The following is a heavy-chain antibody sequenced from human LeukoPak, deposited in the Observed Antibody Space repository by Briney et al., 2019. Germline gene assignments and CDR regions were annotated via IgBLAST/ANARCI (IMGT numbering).Heavy chain of an antibody. J-gene: IGHJ6*03. CDR2: YHIGNT. CDR1: GVSIRVDTYY. CDR3: ARLWDSTGLYFYYYMDV. V-gene: IGHV4-39*01. D-gene: IGHD6-19*01. Sequence: SETLSLTCTVSGVSIRVDTYYCGWIRQPPGKGLEWIGNYHIGNTYYNPSLKSRVTISEDTSKSQFSLRVNSVTAADTAVYYCARLWDSTGLYFYYYMDVWGEGTTVTVSS.